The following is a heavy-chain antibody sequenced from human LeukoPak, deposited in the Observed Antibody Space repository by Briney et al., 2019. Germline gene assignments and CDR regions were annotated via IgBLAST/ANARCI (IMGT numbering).Heavy chain of an antibody. D-gene: IGHD3-16*01. CDR2: IYYSVST. CDR3: ARCQGGDYFDY. Sequence: SETLSLTCTVSGGSISSYYWSWIRQPPGKGLEWIGYIYYSVSTNYNPSLKSRVTISVDTSKDQFSLKMRSVTAADTAVYYCARCQGGDYFDYWGQGTLVTVSS. J-gene: IGHJ4*02. CDR1: GGSISSYY. V-gene: IGHV4-59*01.